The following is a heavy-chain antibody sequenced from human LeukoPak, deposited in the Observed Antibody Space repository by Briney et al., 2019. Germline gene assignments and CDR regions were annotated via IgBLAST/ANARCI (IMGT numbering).Heavy chain of an antibody. CDR3: ARDRGFNYGSDF. J-gene: IGHJ4*02. Sequence: GSLRLSCAASGFTLSSYWMSWVRQAPGKGLEWVAKIKQDGREKYYVDSVKGRFTISRDNAKNSLYLQMNSLRAEDTAVYYCARDRGFNYGSDFWGQGTRVTVSS. CDR1: GFTLSSYW. CDR2: IKQDGREK. V-gene: IGHV3-7*01. D-gene: IGHD5-18*01.